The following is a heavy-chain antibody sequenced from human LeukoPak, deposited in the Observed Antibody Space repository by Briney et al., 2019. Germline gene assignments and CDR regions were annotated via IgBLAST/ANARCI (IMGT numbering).Heavy chain of an antibody. CDR3: AKDRVSPGFNWFDP. J-gene: IGHJ5*02. CDR1: GVIISSYA. CDR2: INGRGDNT. V-gene: IGHV3-23*01. Sequence: AGGSLRLSCAASGVIISSYAMSWVRQAPGKGLKWVSAINGRGDNTYYADFVKGRFTISRDNSKSTVYLQMNSLRTEDTAVYYCAKDRVSPGFNWFDPWGQGTLVTVSS. D-gene: IGHD2/OR15-2a*01.